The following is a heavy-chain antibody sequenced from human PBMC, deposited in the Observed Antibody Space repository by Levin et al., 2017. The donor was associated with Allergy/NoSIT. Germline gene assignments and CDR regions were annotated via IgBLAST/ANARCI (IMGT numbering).Heavy chain of an antibody. J-gene: IGHJ4*02. CDR2: IYSGGST. Sequence: ESLKISCAASGFTVSSNYMSWVRQAPGKGLEWVSVIYSGGSTYYADSVKGRFTISRDNSKNTLYLQMNSLRAEDTAVYYCARVPPAAGKAGYFDYWGQGTLVTVSS. V-gene: IGHV3-53*01. D-gene: IGHD6-13*01. CDR3: ARVPPAAGKAGYFDY. CDR1: GFTVSSNY.